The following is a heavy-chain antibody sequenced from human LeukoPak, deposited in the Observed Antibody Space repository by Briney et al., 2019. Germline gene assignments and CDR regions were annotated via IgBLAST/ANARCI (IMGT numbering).Heavy chain of an antibody. J-gene: IGHJ4*02. V-gene: IGHV4-61*02. CDR2: IYTSGST. CDR3: ARDSLVEMATITDY. CDR1: GGSISSGSYY. D-gene: IGHD5-24*01. Sequence: SETLSLTCTVSGGSISSGSYYWSWIRQPAGKGLEWIGRIYTSGSTNYNPSLKSQVTISVDTSKNQFSLKLSSVTAADTAVYYCARDSLVEMATITDYWGQGTLVTVSS.